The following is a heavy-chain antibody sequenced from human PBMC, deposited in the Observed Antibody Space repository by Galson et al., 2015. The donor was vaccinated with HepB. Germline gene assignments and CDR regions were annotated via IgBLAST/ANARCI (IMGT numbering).Heavy chain of an antibody. CDR2: ISSSSSYI. Sequence: SLRLSCAASGFTFSSYSMNWVRQAPGKGLEWVSSISSSSSYIYYADSVKGRFTISRDNAKNSLYLQMNSLRAEDTAVYYCARGCGGIVVVPAATPFDYWGQGTLVTVSS. V-gene: IGHV3-21*01. CDR1: GFTFSSYS. J-gene: IGHJ4*02. CDR3: ARGCGGIVVVPAATPFDY. D-gene: IGHD2-2*01.